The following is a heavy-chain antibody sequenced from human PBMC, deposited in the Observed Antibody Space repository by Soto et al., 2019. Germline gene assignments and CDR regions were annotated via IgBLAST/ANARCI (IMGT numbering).Heavy chain of an antibody. Sequence: GGSLRLSCAASGFTFSSYAMSWVRQAPGKGLEWVSAISGSGGSTYYADSVKGRFTISRDNSKNTLYLQMNSLRAEDTAVYYCATVYWWLRPLYFDYWGQGTLVTSPQ. CDR3: ATVYWWLRPLYFDY. D-gene: IGHD5-12*01. CDR2: ISGSGGST. J-gene: IGHJ4*02. CDR1: GFTFSSYA. V-gene: IGHV3-23*01.